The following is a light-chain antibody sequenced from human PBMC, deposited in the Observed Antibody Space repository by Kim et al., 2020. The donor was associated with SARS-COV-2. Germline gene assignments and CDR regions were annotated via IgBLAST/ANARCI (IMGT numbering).Light chain of an antibody. CDR2: GKN. CDR1: SLRSYY. J-gene: IGLJ2*01. Sequence: SSELTQDPAVSVALGQTVRITCQGDSLRSYYATWYQQKPGQAPLVVIYGKNNRPSGIPDRFSGSSSGNTASLTITGTQAGDEAYYYCNSRDSNDNVLFGGGTQLTVL. V-gene: IGLV3-19*01. CDR3: NSRDSNDNVL.